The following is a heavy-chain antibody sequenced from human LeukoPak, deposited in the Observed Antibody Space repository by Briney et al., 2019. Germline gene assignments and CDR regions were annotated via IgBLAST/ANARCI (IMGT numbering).Heavy chain of an antibody. J-gene: IGHJ6*03. V-gene: IGHV3-43*01. Sequence: PGGSLRLSCVASGFSFENYAMYWVRQAPGKGLEWVSLISWDGDSTYYADSVKGRFTISRDNSKNSLYLQMSSLRTEDTALYYCAKDSYSFAYYYYMDVWGKGTTVTVSS. CDR2: ISWDGDST. CDR3: AKDSYSFAYYYYMDV. D-gene: IGHD5-18*01. CDR1: GFSFENYA.